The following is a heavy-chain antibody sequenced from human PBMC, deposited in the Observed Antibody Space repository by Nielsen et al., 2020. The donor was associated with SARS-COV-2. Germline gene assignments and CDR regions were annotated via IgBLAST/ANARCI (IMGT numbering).Heavy chain of an antibody. CDR1: GGSFSGYY. D-gene: IGHD6-13*01. CDR3: ARGGGQQLVHDYYGMDV. J-gene: IGHJ6*02. V-gene: IGHV4-34*01. Sequence: GSLRLSCAVYGGSFSGYYWSWIRQPPGKGLEWIGEINHSGSTNYNPSLKSRVTISVDTSKNQFSLKLSSVTAADTAVYYCARGGGQQLVHDYYGMDVWGQGTTVTVSS. CDR2: INHSGST.